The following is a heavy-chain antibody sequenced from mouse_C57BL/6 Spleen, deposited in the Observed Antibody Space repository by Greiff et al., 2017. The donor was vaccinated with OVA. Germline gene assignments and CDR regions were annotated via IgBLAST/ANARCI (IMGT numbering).Heavy chain of an antibody. V-gene: IGHV1-82*01. CDR1: GYAFSSSW. J-gene: IGHJ2*01. CDR2: IYPGDGDT. Sequence: VPLQQSGPELVKPGASVKISCKASGYAFSSSWMTWVKQRPGKGLEWIGRIYPGDGDTNYNGKFKGKATLTADKSSSTAYMQLSSLTSENSAVYFCAREGDRYYFDYWGQGTTLTVSS. D-gene: IGHD3-3*01. CDR3: AREGDRYYFDY.